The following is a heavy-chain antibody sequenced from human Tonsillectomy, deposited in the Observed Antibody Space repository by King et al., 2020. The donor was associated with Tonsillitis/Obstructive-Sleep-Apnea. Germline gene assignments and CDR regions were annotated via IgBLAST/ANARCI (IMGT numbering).Heavy chain of an antibody. CDR3: ASXXTIXGXVIXXFDY. D-gene: IGHD3-3*01. CDR1: GGSFSGYY. CDR2: INHSGST. V-gene: IGHV4-34*01. Sequence: VQLQQWGAGLLKPSETLSLTCAVYGGSFSGYYWSWIRQPPGKGLEWIGEINHSGSTNYNPSLKSRVTISVDTSKNQFSLKLSSVTAADPAVYYLASXXTIXGXVIXXFDYXGXGTLXTXXX. J-gene: IGHJ4*01.